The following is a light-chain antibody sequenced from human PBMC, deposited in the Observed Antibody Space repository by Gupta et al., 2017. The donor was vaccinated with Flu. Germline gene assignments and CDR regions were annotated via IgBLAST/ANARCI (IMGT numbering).Light chain of an antibody. CDR2: EVS. V-gene: IGLV2-14*01. J-gene: IGLJ1*01. Sequence: SALTQPASVSGSPGQSITIPCTGPIGDVGGYNYVSWYQFLPGKAPKLILYEVSVRPSGVSNRFSGSKSGNTASLTISGLQAGDEGEYYCSAYTSVSTPLFGSGTEVTVL. CDR1: IGDVGGYNY. CDR3: SAYTSVSTPL.